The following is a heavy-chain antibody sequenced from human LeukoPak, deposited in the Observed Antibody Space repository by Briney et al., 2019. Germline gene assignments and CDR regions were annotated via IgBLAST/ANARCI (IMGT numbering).Heavy chain of an antibody. CDR1: GFTFSSYA. J-gene: IGHJ4*02. CDR3: AKDGGLGYSSGWYEY. D-gene: IGHD6-19*01. CDR2: ISGSGGST. Sequence: GGSLRLSCAASGFTFSSYAMSWVRQAPGKGLEWVSAISGSGGSTYYADSVKGRFTISRDNSKNTLYLQMNSLRAEDTAVYYCAKDGGLGYSSGWYEYWGQGTLVTVSS. V-gene: IGHV3-23*01.